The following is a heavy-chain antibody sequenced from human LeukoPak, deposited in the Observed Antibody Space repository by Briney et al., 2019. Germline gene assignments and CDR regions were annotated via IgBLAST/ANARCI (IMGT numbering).Heavy chain of an antibody. J-gene: IGHJ3*02. CDR1: GYTFTGYY. Sequence: GASVKVSCKASGYTFTGYYMHWVRQAPGQGLEWMGWINPNSGGTNYAQKFQGRVTMTRDTSISTAYMELSRLRSDDTAVYYCARDVPYSSGWYVDGGDAFDIWGQGTMVTVSS. CDR3: ARDVPYSSGWYVDGGDAFDI. D-gene: IGHD6-19*01. V-gene: IGHV1-2*02. CDR2: INPNSGGT.